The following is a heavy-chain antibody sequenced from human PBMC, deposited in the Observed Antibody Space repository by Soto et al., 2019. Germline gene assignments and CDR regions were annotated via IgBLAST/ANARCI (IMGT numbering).Heavy chain of an antibody. V-gene: IGHV1-18*01. J-gene: IGHJ4*02. CDR2: ISAYNGNT. CDR1: GYTFTSYG. CDR3: ARVIAAAGDFDY. Sequence: ASVKVSCKASGYTFTSYGISWVRQAPGQGLEWMGWISAYNGNTNYAQRLQXRVTMTTDTSTSTAYMELRSLRSDDTAVYYCARVIAAAGDFDYWGQGTLVTVSS. D-gene: IGHD6-13*01.